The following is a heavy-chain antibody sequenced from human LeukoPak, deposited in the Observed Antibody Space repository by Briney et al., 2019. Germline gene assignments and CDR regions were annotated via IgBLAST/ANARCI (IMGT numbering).Heavy chain of an antibody. CDR2: ISSSSSYI. CDR1: GFTFSSYN. Sequence: GGSLRLSCAASGFTFSSYNMNWVRQAPGKGLEWVSSISSSSSYIYYADSVKGRFTISRDNAKNSLYLQMNSLRAEDTAVYYCARDPYSGSYGNYYFYFMDVWGKGTTVTISS. J-gene: IGHJ6*03. D-gene: IGHD1-26*01. V-gene: IGHV3-21*01. CDR3: ARDPYSGSYGNYYFYFMDV.